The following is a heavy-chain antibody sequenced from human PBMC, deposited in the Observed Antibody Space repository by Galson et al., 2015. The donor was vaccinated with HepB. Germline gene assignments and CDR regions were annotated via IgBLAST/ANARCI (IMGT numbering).Heavy chain of an antibody. Sequence: QSGAEVKKPGESLKISCKGSGYSFTSYWIGWVRQMPGKGLEWMGIIYPGDSDIRYSPSFQGQVTISADKSISTAYLQWSSLKASDTAVYYCARGVLGKRDRYYYYYMDVWGKGTTVTVSS. CDR3: ARGVLGKRDRYYYYYMDV. CDR1: GYSFTSYW. V-gene: IGHV5-51*03. J-gene: IGHJ6*03. CDR2: IYPGDSDI. D-gene: IGHD7-27*01.